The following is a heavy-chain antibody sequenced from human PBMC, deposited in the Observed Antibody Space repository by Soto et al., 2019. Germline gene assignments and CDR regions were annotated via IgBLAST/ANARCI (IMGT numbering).Heavy chain of an antibody. CDR3: VREICGGRRGCPGLFRADV. D-gene: IGHD2-21*01. CDR1: GFTIRSYD. J-gene: IGHJ6*04. V-gene: IGHV3-13*01. Sequence: PGGSLRLSCAASGFTIRSYDMHWVRQVKGKSLEWVSAIGVGGETYYPGSVKGRFIISREDATNSMYLQMSSLTAGDTAVYFCVREICGGRRGCPGLFRADVWGKGTTLTVSS. CDR2: IGVGGET.